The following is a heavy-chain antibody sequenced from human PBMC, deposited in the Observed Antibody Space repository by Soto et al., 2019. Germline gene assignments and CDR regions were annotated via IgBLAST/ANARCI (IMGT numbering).Heavy chain of an antibody. CDR1: GFTVSSNY. V-gene: IGHV3-53*01. J-gene: IGHJ6*02. Sequence: GGSLRLSCAASGFTVSSNYMSWVRQAPGKGLEWVSVIYSGGSTYYADSVKGRFTITTPNSTNTLYLQMNSLRAEDTAVYYCARDRVQLWSDGMDVWAQGTTDPVSS. CDR2: IYSGGST. D-gene: IGHD5-18*01. CDR3: ARDRVQLWSDGMDV.